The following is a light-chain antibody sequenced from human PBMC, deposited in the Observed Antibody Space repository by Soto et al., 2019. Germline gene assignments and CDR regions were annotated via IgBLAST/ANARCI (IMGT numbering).Light chain of an antibody. Sequence: DIQMTQSPSTLSASVGDRVTITCRASQSISSWLAWYQQKPGKAPKLLIYDASSLESGVPSRFSGSGSGTEFTLTISSLQPDDFATYYCQQYNSYSRTVGQGTNVEIK. CDR3: QQYNSYSRT. J-gene: IGKJ1*01. CDR1: QSISSW. CDR2: DAS. V-gene: IGKV1-5*01.